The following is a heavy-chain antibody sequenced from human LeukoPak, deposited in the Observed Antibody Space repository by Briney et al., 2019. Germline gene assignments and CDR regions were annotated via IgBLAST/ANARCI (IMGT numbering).Heavy chain of an antibody. D-gene: IGHD6-13*01. Sequence: SETLSLTCTVSGGSISSYYWSWIRQPPGKGLEWIGYIYYSGSTNYNPSLKSRVTISVDTSKNQFSLKLSSVTAADTAVYYCARHGSSSWQPFDYWGQGTLVTVSS. CDR3: ARHGSSSWQPFDY. V-gene: IGHV4-59*08. CDR2: IYYSGST. J-gene: IGHJ4*02. CDR1: GGSISSYY.